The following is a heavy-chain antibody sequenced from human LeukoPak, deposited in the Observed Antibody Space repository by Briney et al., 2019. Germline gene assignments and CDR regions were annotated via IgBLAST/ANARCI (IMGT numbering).Heavy chain of an antibody. CDR3: ARGGYYDWFDP. CDR1: GGSISSYY. V-gene: IGHV4-59*01. Sequence: SETLSLTCTVSGGSISSYYWSWIRQPPGKGLEWIGYIYYSGSTNYDPSLKSRVTISVDTSKNQFSLKLSSVTAADTAVYYCARGGYYDWFDPWGQGTLVTVSS. J-gene: IGHJ5*02. CDR2: IYYSGST. D-gene: IGHD3-22*01.